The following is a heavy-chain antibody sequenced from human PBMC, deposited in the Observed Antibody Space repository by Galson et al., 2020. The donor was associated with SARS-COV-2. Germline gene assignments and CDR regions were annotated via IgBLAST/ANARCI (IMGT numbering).Heavy chain of an antibody. D-gene: IGHD3-10*01. CDR2: IYTSGGT. CDR1: GGSISSGSYY. Sequence: SETLSLTCSVSGGSISSGSYYWTWIRQPAGKGLEWIGRIYTSGGTNYNPSLKSRVIISVDMSENQFSLRLSSVTAADTAVYYCARALYVSGGYLVRSWSGGLVDWGQWTTVTVSS. CDR3: ARALYVSGGYLVRSWSGGLVD. J-gene: IGHJ6*02. V-gene: IGHV4-61*02.